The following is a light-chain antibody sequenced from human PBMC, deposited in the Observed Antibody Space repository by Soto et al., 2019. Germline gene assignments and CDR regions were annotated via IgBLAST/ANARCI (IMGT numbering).Light chain of an antibody. J-gene: IGKJ1*01. CDR1: QSLLHSNGYNY. CDR2: LGS. Sequence: DIVMTQSPLSLPVTPGEPASISCRSSQSLLHSNGYNYLDWYLQKPGQSPQLLIFLGSNRASGVPDRFSGSGSHTDFTLKISRVEAEDVWVYYCMQALQTPPTFGQGTKVEIK. V-gene: IGKV2-28*01. CDR3: MQALQTPPT.